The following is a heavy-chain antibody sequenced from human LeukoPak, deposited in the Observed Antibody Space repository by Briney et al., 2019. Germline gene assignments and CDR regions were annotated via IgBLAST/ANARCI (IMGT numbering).Heavy chain of an antibody. CDR1: GFLFSNYA. D-gene: IGHD3-9*01. Sequence: PGASLRLSCAASGFLFSNYAMYWVRQAPGKGLEWVSAISGPSANTYYADSVKGRFTLSRDRSKNTLYLQMNRLRADDTAVYYCAKWGDYDVLTGYYVSDFWGQGTLVTVSS. CDR3: AKWGDYDVLTGYYVSDF. J-gene: IGHJ4*02. V-gene: IGHV3-23*01. CDR2: ISGPSANT.